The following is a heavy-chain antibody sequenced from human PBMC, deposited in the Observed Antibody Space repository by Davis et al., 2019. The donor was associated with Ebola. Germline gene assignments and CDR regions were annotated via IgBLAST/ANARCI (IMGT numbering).Heavy chain of an antibody. CDR3: ARRADY. CDR2: TTLSGAST. Sequence: PGGSLRLSCAASGFTFNIYAMSWVRQAPGKGLEWVSATTLSGASTYYAESVKGRFTISRDNPRNTLYLQMSSLRAEDTAVYYCARRADYWGQGTLVTVSS. CDR1: GFTFNIYA. V-gene: IGHV3-23*01. J-gene: IGHJ4*02.